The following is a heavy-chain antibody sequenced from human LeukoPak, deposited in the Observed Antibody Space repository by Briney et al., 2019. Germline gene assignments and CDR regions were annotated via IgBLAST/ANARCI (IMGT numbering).Heavy chain of an antibody. CDR3: AKTEDSSGWYFDY. J-gene: IGHJ4*02. CDR1: GFTFSSYA. D-gene: IGHD6-19*01. Sequence: GGSLRLSCAASGFTFSSYAMSWVRQAPGKGLEWVSAISGSGGSTYYADSVKSRFTISRDNSKNTLCLQMNSLRAEDTAVYYCAKTEDSSGWYFDYWGRGTLVTVSS. V-gene: IGHV3-23*01. CDR2: ISGSGGST.